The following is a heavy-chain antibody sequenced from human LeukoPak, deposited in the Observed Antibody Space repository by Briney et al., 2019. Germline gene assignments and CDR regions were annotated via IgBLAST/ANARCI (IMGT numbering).Heavy chain of an antibody. CDR3: AGLIDRHSSWYNWFDP. CDR1: GGSISSSSYY. D-gene: IGHD6-13*01. V-gene: IGHV4-39*07. J-gene: IGHJ5*02. CDR2: IYYSGST. Sequence: PSETLSLTCTVAGGSISSSSYYWGWLRQPPGKGLEWIGGIYYSGSTYYNPSLKSRVTISVDTSKNQFSLKLSSVTAADTAVYYCAGLIDRHSSWYNWFDPWGQGTLVTVSS.